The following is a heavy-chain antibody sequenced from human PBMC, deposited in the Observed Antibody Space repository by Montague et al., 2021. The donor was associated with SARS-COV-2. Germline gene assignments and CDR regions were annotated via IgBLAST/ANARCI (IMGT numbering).Heavy chain of an antibody. D-gene: IGHD6-19*01. CDR2: IYTRGSR. CDR3: AREQWPLRGYLQH. J-gene: IGHJ1*01. V-gene: IGHV4-61*02. Sequence: TLSLTCTVSGGSITSGSYYWNWIRQPAGKGLGWIGRIYTRGSRDYNPSLRSRVTVSVDTSKNQFSLKLSSVTAADTAVYYCAREQWPLRGYLQHWGQGTLVIVSS. CDR1: GGSITSGSYY.